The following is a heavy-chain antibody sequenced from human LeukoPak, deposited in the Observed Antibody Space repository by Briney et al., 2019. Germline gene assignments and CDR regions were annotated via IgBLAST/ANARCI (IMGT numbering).Heavy chain of an antibody. J-gene: IGHJ4*02. CDR2: ISGSGDT. V-gene: IGHV3-23*01. D-gene: IGHD5-24*01. CDR3: AKEGRSLQTY. CDR1: GFTFSSYA. Sequence: GGSLRLSCAASGFTFSSYAMSWVRQAPGKGLEWVSAISGSGDTCYADSVKGRFTISRDNAKNSLYLQMNSLRVEDTAVYYCAKEGRSLQTYWGQGTLVTVSS.